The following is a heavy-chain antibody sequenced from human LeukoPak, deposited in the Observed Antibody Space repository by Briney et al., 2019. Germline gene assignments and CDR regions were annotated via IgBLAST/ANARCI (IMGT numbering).Heavy chain of an antibody. Sequence: SETLSPTCAVYGGSFSGYYWSWIRQPPGKGLEWIGEIDHSGSTNYNPSLKSRVTISVDTSKNQFSLKLSSVTAADTAVYYCARVTRGGGRFFYGSGSSYYFDPWGQGTLVTVSS. J-gene: IGHJ4*02. CDR2: IDHSGST. CDR1: GGSFSGYY. V-gene: IGHV4-34*01. CDR3: ARVTRGGGRFFYGSGSSYYFDP. D-gene: IGHD3-10*01.